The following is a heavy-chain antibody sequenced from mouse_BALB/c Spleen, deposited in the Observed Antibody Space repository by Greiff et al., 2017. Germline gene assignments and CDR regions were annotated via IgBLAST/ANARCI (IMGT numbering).Heavy chain of an antibody. J-gene: IGHJ4*01. CDR1: GFTFSSFG. CDR2: ISSGSSTI. D-gene: IGHD2-4*01. CDR3: ARGGYEYDGYYAMDY. Sequence: EVKLMESGGGLVQPGGSRKLSCAASGFTFSSFGMHWVRQAPEKGLEWVAYISSGSSTIYYADTVKGRFTISRDNPKNTLFLQMTSLRSEDTAMYYCARGGYEYDGYYAMDYWGQGTSVTVSS. V-gene: IGHV5-17*02.